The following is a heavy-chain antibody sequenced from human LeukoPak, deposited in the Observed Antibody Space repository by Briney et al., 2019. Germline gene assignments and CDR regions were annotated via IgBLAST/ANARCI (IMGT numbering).Heavy chain of an antibody. Sequence: GGSLRLSCVASGFTFSSYAMGWVRQAPGKGLEWVSGISGSGGGTDYADSVKGRFTISRGNSKNTLYLQMNSLRAEDTAVYYCAKGHYWGQGTLVTVSP. V-gene: IGHV3-23*01. CDR3: AKGHY. CDR2: ISGSGGGT. J-gene: IGHJ4*02. CDR1: GFTFSSYA.